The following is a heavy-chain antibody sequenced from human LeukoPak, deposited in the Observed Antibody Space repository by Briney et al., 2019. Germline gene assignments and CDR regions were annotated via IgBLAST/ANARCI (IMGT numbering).Heavy chain of an antibody. V-gene: IGHV3-15*01. CDR3: TTDTVGYNYAAY. CDR2: IKSKTDGGTA. Sequence: GGSLRLSCAASGFTFNNAWMSWVRQAPGKGLEWVGRIKSKTDGGTADHAAPVKGRFTISRDDSTNTLYLQMNSLKIEDTAVYYCTTDTVGYNYAAYWGQGTLVTVSS. J-gene: IGHJ4*02. CDR1: GFTFNNAW. D-gene: IGHD5-18*01.